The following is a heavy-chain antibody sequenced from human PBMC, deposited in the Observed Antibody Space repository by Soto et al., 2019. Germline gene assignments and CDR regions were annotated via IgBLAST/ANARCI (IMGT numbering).Heavy chain of an antibody. D-gene: IGHD3-9*01. J-gene: IGHJ4*02. Sequence: PSETLSLTCTVSGGSISSGDYYWGWIRQPPGKGLEWSGYIYYSGSTYYNPSLKSRVTISVDTSKNQFSLKLSSVTAADTAVYYCALQKYYDILTGYFDYWGQATLVTVSS. CDR2: IYYSGST. V-gene: IGHV4-30-4*01. CDR1: GGSISSGDYY. CDR3: ALQKYYDILTGYFDY.